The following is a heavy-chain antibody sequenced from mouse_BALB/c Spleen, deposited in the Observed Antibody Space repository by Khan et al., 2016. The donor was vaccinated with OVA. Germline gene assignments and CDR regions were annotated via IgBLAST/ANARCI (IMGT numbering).Heavy chain of an antibody. CDR3: ERRTTGYALDY. CDR1: GYSFTSHT. V-gene: IGHV1-4*01. CDR2: INPRSGYT. Sequence: VQLQESGAELARPGASVKMSCKASGYSFTSHTMHWVKQRPGQGLEWIGYINPRSGYTNYHQTFNDKATLTADKSSSTAYMQLRSLTSADSAVYDCERRTTGYALDYWGQGTSVTVSS. J-gene: IGHJ4*01. D-gene: IGHD2-14*01.